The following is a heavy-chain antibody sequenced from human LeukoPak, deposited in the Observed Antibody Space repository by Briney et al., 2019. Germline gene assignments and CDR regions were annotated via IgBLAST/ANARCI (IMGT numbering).Heavy chain of an antibody. CDR2: ISGGGGYT. CDR3: VLGAVDGYYFDD. CDR1: GFTFSGNV. V-gene: IGHV3-23*01. D-gene: IGHD6-19*01. Sequence: GGSLRLSCAASGFTFSGNVMNWIRHRTGKGLEWVSSISGGGGYTYYADSVKGRFTISRDNSKHTLYLQMHSLRGEDTGVYYCVLGAVDGYYFDDWGQGGLVTV. J-gene: IGHJ4*02.